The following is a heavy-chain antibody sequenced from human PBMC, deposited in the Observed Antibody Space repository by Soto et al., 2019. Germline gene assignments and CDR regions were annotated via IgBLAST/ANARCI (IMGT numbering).Heavy chain of an antibody. J-gene: IGHJ6*02. CDR3: ARADSGYAHGYYYYGMDV. V-gene: IGHV3-48*01. CDR1: GFTFSSYA. Sequence: PGGSLRLSCAASGFTFSSYAMSWVRQAPGKGLEWVSAISSSSSTIYYADSVKGRFTISRDNAKNSLYLQMNSLRAEDTAVYYCARADSGYAHGYYYYGMDVWGQGTTVTVSS. D-gene: IGHD5-12*01. CDR2: ISSSSSTI.